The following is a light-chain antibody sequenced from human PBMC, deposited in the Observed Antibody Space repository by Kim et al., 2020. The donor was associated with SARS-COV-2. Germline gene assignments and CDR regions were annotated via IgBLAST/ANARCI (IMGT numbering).Light chain of an antibody. CDR3: PGT. Sequence: PGERVTLSCRASQSVSSSYLTWYQQKPGQAPRLLIYGASTRATGIPARFSGSGSGTDFTLTISSLQPEDFAVYYCPGTFGQGTKVDIK. CDR2: GAS. J-gene: IGKJ1*01. CDR1: QSVSSSY. V-gene: IGKV3D-7*01.